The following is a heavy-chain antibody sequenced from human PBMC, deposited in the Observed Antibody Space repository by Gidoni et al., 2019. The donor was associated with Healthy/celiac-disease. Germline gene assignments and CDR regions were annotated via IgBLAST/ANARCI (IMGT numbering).Heavy chain of an antibody. CDR1: GFPFSSYA. V-gene: IGHV3-30-3*01. J-gene: IGHJ4*02. D-gene: IGHD6-19*01. Sequence: QVQLVESGGGVVQPGRSLRLSCAASGFPFSSYAMHWVRQAPGKGLEWVAVISYDGSNKYYADSVKGRFTISRDNSKNTLYLQMNSLRAEDTAVYYCARGAIIAVAGPDFDYWGQGTLVTVSS. CDR2: ISYDGSNK. CDR3: ARGAIIAVAGPDFDY.